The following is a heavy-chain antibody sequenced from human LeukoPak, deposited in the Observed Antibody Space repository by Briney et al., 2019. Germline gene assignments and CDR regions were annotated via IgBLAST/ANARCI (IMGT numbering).Heavy chain of an antibody. CDR3: ASLKNYYDSSGYLVTDAFDI. CDR1: GYTFTTYN. J-gene: IGHJ3*02. Sequence: ASVKVSCKASGYTFTTYNINWARQAPGQGLEWMGWISGYNGNTNYAQKLRGRVTMTTDTSTSTAYMELRSLKSDDTAVYYCASLKNYYDSSGYLVTDAFDIWGQGTMVTVSS. D-gene: IGHD3-22*01. V-gene: IGHV1-18*01. CDR2: ISGYNGNT.